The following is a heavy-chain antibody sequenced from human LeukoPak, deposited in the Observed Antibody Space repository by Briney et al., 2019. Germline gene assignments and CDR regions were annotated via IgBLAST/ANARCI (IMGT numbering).Heavy chain of an antibody. CDR1: GFTFSSYA. CDR3: ANFVGATPDAFDI. CDR2: ISGSGGST. D-gene: IGHD1-26*01. V-gene: IGHV3-23*01. J-gene: IGHJ3*02. Sequence: GGTLRLSCAASGFTFSSYAMSWVRQAPGKGLEWVSAISGSGGSTYYADSVKGRFTISRDNSKNTLYLQMNSLRAEDTAVYYCANFVGATPDAFDIWGQGTMVTVSS.